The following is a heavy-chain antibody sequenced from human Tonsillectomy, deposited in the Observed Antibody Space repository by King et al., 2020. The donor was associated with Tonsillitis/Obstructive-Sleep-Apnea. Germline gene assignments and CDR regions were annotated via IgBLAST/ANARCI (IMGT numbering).Heavy chain of an antibody. CDR3: ATWLYATHFRD. D-gene: IGHD2-2*02. CDR1: GGSVRGGSYY. V-gene: IGHV4-61*01. J-gene: IGHJ1*01. Sequence: VQLQESGPGLVKPSETLSLTCTVSGGSVRGGSYYWSWIRQPPGKGLEWIGYIYNSGSTNYNPSLKSRVTISLDTSKNQFSLRLTSVTAADTAVYFCATWLYATHFRDWGPGTLVTVSS. CDR2: IYNSGST.